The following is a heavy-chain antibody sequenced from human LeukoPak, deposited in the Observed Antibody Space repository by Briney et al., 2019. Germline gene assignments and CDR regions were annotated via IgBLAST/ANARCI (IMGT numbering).Heavy chain of an antibody. CDR2: ISSSGSTI. J-gene: IGHJ3*02. V-gene: IGHV3-11*01. Sequence: GGSLRLSCAASGFTFSDYYMSWIRQAPGKGLEWVSYISSSGSTIYYADSVKGRFTISRDNAKNSLYLQMNSLRAEDTAVYYCASPQYEVTASDAFDIWGQGTMVTVSS. CDR1: GFTFSDYY. D-gene: IGHD2-21*02. CDR3: ASPQYEVTASDAFDI.